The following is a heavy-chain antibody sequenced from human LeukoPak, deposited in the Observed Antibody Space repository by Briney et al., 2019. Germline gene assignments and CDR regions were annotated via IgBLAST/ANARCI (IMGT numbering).Heavy chain of an antibody. CDR3: ARADPHYYDILTG. CDR1: GGSISSGGYY. J-gene: IGHJ4*02. CDR2: IYYSGST. D-gene: IGHD3-9*01. Sequence: SETLSLTCTVSGGSISSGGYYWSWIRQHPGKGLEWIGYIYYSGSTNYNPSLKSRVTISVDKSKNQFSLKLSSVTAADTAVYYCARADPHYYDILTGWGQGTLVTVSS. V-gene: IGHV4-31*03.